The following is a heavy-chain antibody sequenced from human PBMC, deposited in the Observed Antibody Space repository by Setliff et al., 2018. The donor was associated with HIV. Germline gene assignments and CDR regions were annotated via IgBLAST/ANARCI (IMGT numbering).Heavy chain of an antibody. CDR3: AGGGTNWFDP. CDR1: GGSIGIHY. V-gene: IGHV4-59*11. J-gene: IGHJ5*02. Sequence: LSLTCAVSGGSIGIHYWSWIRQPPGKGLEWIGTVYHTGSTIYNPSLQSRVTISIDTSTKQVSLKVNSVTAADTALYYCAGGGTNWFDPWGQGTLVTVSS. CDR2: VYHTGST. D-gene: IGHD5-12*01.